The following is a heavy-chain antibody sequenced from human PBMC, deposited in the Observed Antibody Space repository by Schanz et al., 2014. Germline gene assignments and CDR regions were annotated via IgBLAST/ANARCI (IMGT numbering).Heavy chain of an antibody. CDR1: GFTFNTYL. V-gene: IGHV3-7*01. CDR2: ISEDGSEK. CDR3: ARDRGSAVGYQYYGMDV. J-gene: IGHJ6*02. Sequence: VRVVESGGDLVLPGGSLRLSCDGSGFTFNTYLMGWVRQVPGKGLEWVATISEDGSEKNYGDSVKGRFTISRDNSKNTVYLQMNSLRAEDTALYYCARDRGSAVGYQYYGMDVWGQGTTVTVSS. D-gene: IGHD3-22*01.